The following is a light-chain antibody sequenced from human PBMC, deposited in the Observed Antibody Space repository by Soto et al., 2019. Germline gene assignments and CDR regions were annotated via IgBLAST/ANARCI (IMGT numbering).Light chain of an antibody. V-gene: IGLV2-14*01. J-gene: IGLJ3*02. CDR3: SSYTVINTAV. CDR1: SSDVGAYNY. CDR2: EVD. Sequence: QSALTQPASVSGSPGQSISISCTGSSSDVGAYNYVAWYQQKPGKAPKLLIYEVDNRPSGISHRFSGSKSGNTASLTNSGLQTEDEADYYCSSYTVINTAVFGGGTKLTVL.